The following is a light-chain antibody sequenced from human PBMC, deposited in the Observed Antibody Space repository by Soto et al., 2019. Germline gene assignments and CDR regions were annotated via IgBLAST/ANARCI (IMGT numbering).Light chain of an antibody. CDR2: KAY. Sequence: DIQMTQSPSTLSGPVGDRVTITCRASQTISSWLAWYQQKPGKAPKLLIYKAYTLKSGVQSRFSGSGSGTEFTLTIRSLQPDDFATYYCKQYNSYPWTFGQGTKVDIK. V-gene: IGKV1-5*03. J-gene: IGKJ1*01. CDR3: KQYNSYPWT. CDR1: QTISSW.